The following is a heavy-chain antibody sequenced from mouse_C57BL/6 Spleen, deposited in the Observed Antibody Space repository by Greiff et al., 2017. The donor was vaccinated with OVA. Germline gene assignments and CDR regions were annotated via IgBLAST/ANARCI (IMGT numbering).Heavy chain of an antibody. V-gene: IGHV6-6*01. CDR3: APRFYDPRQRLAY. J-gene: IGHJ3*01. CDR1: GFTFSDAW. Sequence: EVKVEESGGGLVQPGGSMKLSCAASGFTFSDAWMDWVRQSPEKGLEWVAEIRNKANNHATYYAESVKGRFTISRDDSKSSVYLEMDRLRAEDTGIYYCAPRFYDPRQRLAYWGQGTLVTVSA. D-gene: IGHD2-3*01. CDR2: IRNKANNHAT.